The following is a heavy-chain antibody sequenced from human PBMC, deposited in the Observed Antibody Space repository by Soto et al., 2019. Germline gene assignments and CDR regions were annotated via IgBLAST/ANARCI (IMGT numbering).Heavy chain of an antibody. CDR1: GFTLSSYA. J-gene: IGHJ4*02. D-gene: IGHD1-1*01. Sequence: GGSLRLSCAASGFTLSSYAMSWVRQAPGKGLEWVSTFSGTGGYTYYADSVKGRFTISRDDSKNTLFLHMNSLRAADTAVYYCARIPTGTGGYFDYWGQGTLVTVSS. CDR2: FSGTGGYT. V-gene: IGHV3-23*01. CDR3: ARIPTGTGGYFDY.